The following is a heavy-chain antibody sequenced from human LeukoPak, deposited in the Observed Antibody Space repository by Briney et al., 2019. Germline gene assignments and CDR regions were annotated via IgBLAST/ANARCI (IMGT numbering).Heavy chain of an antibody. CDR2: IYYSGSA. V-gene: IGHV4-59*02. D-gene: IGHD6-13*01. Sequence: SETLSLTCTVSGGSVSSKYWSWIRQPPGKGLEWIGYIYYSGSANYSPSLRSRVTISVDTSTNHFSLRLSSVTAADTAVYYCARDGGYSSSWYEVYWGQGTLSPSPQ. CDR1: GGSVSSKY. CDR3: ARDGGYSSSWYEVY. J-gene: IGHJ4*02.